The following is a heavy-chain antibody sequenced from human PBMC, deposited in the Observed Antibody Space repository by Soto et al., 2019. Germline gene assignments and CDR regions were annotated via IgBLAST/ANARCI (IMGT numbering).Heavy chain of an antibody. CDR1: GFTFSSYS. CDR2: ISSSSSTI. D-gene: IGHD4-17*01. CDR3: ARGAVTPTPYYFDY. J-gene: IGHJ4*02. Sequence: EVQLVESGGGLVQPGGSLRLSCAASGFTFSSYSMNWVRQAPGKGLEWVSYISSSSSTIYYADSVKGRFTISRDNAKNSLYLQMNRLRAEDTAVYYCARGAVTPTPYYFDYWGQGTLVTVSS. V-gene: IGHV3-48*01.